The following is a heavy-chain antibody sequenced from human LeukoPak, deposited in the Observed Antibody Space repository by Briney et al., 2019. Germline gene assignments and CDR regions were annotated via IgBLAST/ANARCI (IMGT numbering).Heavy chain of an antibody. Sequence: GVSLRLFCAASGFTFSIYSMIWVRQAPGKGLEWVSSISNSSSYIYYADSVKGRFTISRDNAKNSLYLQMNSLRAEDTAVYYCAMRIAAAGYFDYWGQGTLVTVSS. J-gene: IGHJ4*02. V-gene: IGHV3-21*01. CDR2: ISNSSSYI. D-gene: IGHD6-13*01. CDR3: AMRIAAAGYFDY. CDR1: GFTFSIYS.